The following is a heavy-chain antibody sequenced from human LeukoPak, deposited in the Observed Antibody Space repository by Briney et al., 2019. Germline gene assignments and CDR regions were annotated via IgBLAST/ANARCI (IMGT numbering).Heavy chain of an antibody. V-gene: IGHV4-39*07. CDR3: ARGYCARPEGYFDL. D-gene: IGHD1-26*01. Sequence: PSETLSLTCTVSGISISSSNSYWGWIRQPPGRGLEWIGSIYYTGNTYYNPSLKSRVPISVDTSKNQFSLKLSSVTAADTAVDYCARGYCARPEGYFDLWGRGTLVTVSS. CDR1: GISISSSNSY. CDR2: IYYTGNT. J-gene: IGHJ2*01.